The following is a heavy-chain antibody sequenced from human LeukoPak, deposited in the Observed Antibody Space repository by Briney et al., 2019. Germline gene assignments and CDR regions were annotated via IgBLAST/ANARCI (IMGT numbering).Heavy chain of an antibody. Sequence: ASVKVSCKASGYTFTGYYMHWVRQAPGQGLEWMGWINPNSGGTNYAQKFQGRVTMTRDTSISTAYMELSRLRSEDTAVYYCARGSYGYSGYDWSFDYWGQGTLVTVSS. V-gene: IGHV1-2*02. CDR2: INPNSGGT. D-gene: IGHD5-12*01. CDR1: GYTFTGYY. J-gene: IGHJ4*02. CDR3: ARGSYGYSGYDWSFDY.